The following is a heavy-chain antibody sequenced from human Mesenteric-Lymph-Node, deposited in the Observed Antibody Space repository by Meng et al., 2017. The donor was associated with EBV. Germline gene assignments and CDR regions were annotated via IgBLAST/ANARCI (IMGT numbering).Heavy chain of an antibody. D-gene: IGHD3-10*01. J-gene: IGHJ5*02. V-gene: IGHV4-30-4*01. CDR2: IYYSGST. CDR1: SGSINSGSYY. Sequence: QVPLQEPGPGLVKPSPTLSLTCAVSSGSINSGSYYWSWIRQPPGKGLEWIGYIYYSGSTYYNPSLKSRVTISVDTSKNQFSLKLKSVTAADTAVYYCARAHRVLFGELNWFDPWGQGTLVTVSS. CDR3: ARAHRVLFGELNWFDP.